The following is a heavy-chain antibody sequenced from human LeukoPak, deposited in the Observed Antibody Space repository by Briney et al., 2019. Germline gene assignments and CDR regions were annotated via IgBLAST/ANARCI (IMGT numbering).Heavy chain of an antibody. CDR3: AGGRTDIVVVPATLRNYYFDY. V-gene: IGHV1-8*03. CDR1: GYTFTSYD. D-gene: IGHD2-2*01. CDR2: MNPNSGST. Sequence: ASVKVCCKASGYTFTSYDINWVRQATGQGLEWMGWMNPNSGSTGYAQKFQGRVTITRNTSIITAYMELSSLRSEDTAVYYCAGGRTDIVVVPATLRNYYFDYWGQGTLVTVSS. J-gene: IGHJ4*02.